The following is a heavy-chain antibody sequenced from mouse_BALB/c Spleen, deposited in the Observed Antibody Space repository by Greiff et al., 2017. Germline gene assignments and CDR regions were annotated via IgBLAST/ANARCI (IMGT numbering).Heavy chain of an antibody. J-gene: IGHJ4*01. CDR3: ARAIRYYAMDY. CDR1: GYSFTGYF. V-gene: IGHV1-20*02. CDR2: INPYNGDT. Sequence: EVKLQESGPELVKPGASVKISCKASGYSFTGYFMNWVMQSHGKSLEWIGRINPYNGDTFYNQKFKGKATLTVDKSSSTAHMELRSLASEDSAVYYCARAIRYYAMDYWGQGTSVTVSS.